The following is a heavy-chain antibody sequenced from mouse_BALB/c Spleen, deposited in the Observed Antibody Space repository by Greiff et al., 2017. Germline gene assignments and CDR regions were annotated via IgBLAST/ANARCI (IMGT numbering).Heavy chain of an antibody. D-gene: IGHD1-1*01. V-gene: IGHV2-3*01. CDR2: IWGGGST. J-gene: IGHJ1*01. Sequence: VKLMESGPGLVAPSQSLSITCTVSGFSLTSYGVSWVRQPPGKGLEWLGVIWGGGSTNYHSALISRLSISKDNSESQVFLTLNSLQTDDTATYYWAKTYYCGNGDWYFDDWGAGTTVTVSS. CDR1: GFSLTSYG. CDR3: AKTYYCGNGDWYFDD.